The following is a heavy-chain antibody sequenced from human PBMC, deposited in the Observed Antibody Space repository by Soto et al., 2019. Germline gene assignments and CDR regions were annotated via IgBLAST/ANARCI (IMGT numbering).Heavy chain of an antibody. Sequence: QVQLKQWGAGLLKPSETLSRTCAVYGDSFSGFYWSWIRQSPGKGLEWIGEINQSGGTNYNPSLKSRVTISIDTSKNQFSMKLRSVTAGDTAVYYCARGIAVAGRSGWFDPWGQGTLVTVSS. D-gene: IGHD6-19*01. J-gene: IGHJ5*02. CDR1: GDSFSGFY. CDR2: INQSGGT. CDR3: ARGIAVAGRSGWFDP. V-gene: IGHV4-34*01.